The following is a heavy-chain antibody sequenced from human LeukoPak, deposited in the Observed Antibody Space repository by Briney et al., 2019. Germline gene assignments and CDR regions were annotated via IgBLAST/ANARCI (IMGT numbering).Heavy chain of an antibody. Sequence: PSETLSLTCTVSGGSISSSTYYWVCIRHPPGQGLESIRTNFYSWKAYYNPSLKSQLTISIDTSNNQFSLTLNPETAADTAVYYCAKQSATSPVNHYWGQGPLVSVSS. CDR2: NFYSWKA. V-gene: IGHV4-39*01. CDR3: AKQSATSPVNHY. D-gene: IGHD1-14*01. CDR1: GGSISSSTYY. J-gene: IGHJ4*02.